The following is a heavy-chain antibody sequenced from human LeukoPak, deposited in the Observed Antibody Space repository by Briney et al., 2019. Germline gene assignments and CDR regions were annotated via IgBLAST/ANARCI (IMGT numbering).Heavy chain of an antibody. D-gene: IGHD3-22*01. V-gene: IGHV4-39*01. Sequence: ASETLSLTCSVSGDSTSSSSYYWGWIRQPPGKGLEWIGSIYYSGHTYYNPSLQSRVTISVDTSRTQFSLRLSSVTATDTAVYYCARLLLGYYDSSAYWDYWGQGTLVTVSS. J-gene: IGHJ4*02. CDR1: GDSTSSSSYY. CDR2: IYYSGHT. CDR3: ARLLLGYYDSSAYWDY.